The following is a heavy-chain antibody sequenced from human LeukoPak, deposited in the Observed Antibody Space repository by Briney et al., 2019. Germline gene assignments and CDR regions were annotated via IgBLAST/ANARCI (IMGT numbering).Heavy chain of an antibody. D-gene: IGHD3-10*01. Sequence: PSETLSLTCTVSGGSISSYYWSWIRQPPGKGLEWIGYIYYSGSTNYNPSLKSRVTISVDTSKNQFSLKLRSVTAADTAVYYCARRGHGYYFDSWGQGTLVTVPS. CDR2: IYYSGST. V-gene: IGHV4-59*08. CDR1: GGSISSYY. J-gene: IGHJ4*02. CDR3: ARRGHGYYFDS.